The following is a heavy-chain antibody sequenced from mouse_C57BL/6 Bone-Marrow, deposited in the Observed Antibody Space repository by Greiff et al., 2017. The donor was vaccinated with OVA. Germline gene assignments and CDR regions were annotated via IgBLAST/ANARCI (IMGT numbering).Heavy chain of an antibody. CDR1: GYAFTNYL. J-gene: IGHJ3*01. CDR2: INPGRGGT. CDR3: ARSPWFAY. Sequence: VQLQESGAELVRPGTSVKVSCKASGYAFTNYLIEWVKQRPGQGLEWIGVINPGRGGTNYNEKFKGKATLTADKSSSTAYMQLSSLTSEDSAVYFCARSPWFAYWGQGTLVTVSA. V-gene: IGHV1-54*01.